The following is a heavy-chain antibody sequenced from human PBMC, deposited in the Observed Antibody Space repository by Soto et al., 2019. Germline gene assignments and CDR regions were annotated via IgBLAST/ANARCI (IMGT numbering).Heavy chain of an antibody. Sequence: GGSLRLSCAASGFTFSSYSMNWVRQAPGKGLEWVSSISSSSYIYYADSVKGRFTISRDNAKNSLYLQMNSLRAEDTDVYYCARATYSSGWYYWGQGTLVTVSS. J-gene: IGHJ4*02. D-gene: IGHD6-19*01. V-gene: IGHV3-21*01. CDR1: GFTFSSYS. CDR2: ISSSSYI. CDR3: ARATYSSGWYY.